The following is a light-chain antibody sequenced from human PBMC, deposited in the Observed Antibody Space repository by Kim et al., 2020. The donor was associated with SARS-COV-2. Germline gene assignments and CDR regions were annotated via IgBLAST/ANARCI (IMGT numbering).Light chain of an antibody. Sequence: QSVLTQPPSASGTPGQRVTISCSGSSSNIGSNTVNWYQQLPGTAPKLLIFSNSHRPSGVPDRFSGSRSGTSASLAITGLQSEDEADYYCGVWDGSLSAAVFGGGTQLTVL. CDR1: SSNIGSNT. V-gene: IGLV1-44*01. CDR3: GVWDGSLSAAV. J-gene: IGLJ3*02. CDR2: SNS.